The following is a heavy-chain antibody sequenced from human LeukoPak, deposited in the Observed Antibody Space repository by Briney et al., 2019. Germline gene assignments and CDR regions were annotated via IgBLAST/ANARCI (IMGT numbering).Heavy chain of an antibody. V-gene: IGHV3-30*04. Sequence: HPGGSLRLSCAASGFTFSSYAMHWVRQAPGKGLEWVAVISYDGSNKYYADSVKGRFTISRDNSKNTLYLQMNSLRAEDTAVYYCARGRRGMVYFDYWGQGTLVTVSS. CDR2: ISYDGSNK. CDR1: GFTFSSYA. CDR3: ARGRRGMVYFDY. D-gene: IGHD3-10*01. J-gene: IGHJ4*02.